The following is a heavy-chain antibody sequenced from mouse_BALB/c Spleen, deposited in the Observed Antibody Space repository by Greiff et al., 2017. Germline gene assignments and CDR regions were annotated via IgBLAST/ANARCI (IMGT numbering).Heavy chain of an antibody. CDR2: IRNKANGYTT. CDR1: GFTFTDYY. Sequence: EVKVEESGGGLVQPGGSLRLSCATSGFTFTDYYMSWVRQPPGKALEWLGFIRNKANGYTTEYSASVKGRFTISRDNSKSILYLQMNTLRAEDSATYYCARGDRSWFAYWGQGTLVTVSA. CDR3: ARGDRSWFAY. D-gene: IGHD2-14*01. J-gene: IGHJ3*01. V-gene: IGHV7-3*02.